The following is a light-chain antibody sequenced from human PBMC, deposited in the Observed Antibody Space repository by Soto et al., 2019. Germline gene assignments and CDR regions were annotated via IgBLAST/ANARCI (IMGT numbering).Light chain of an antibody. CDR1: QSVSSK. CDR2: GAS. J-gene: IGKJ4*01. V-gene: IGKV3-15*01. Sequence: EIVMTQSPATLSVSPGEGATLSCRASQSVSSKLAWYQQKPGQAPRLLIYGASTRATGIPARFSGSGSGTDFTLTISSLQAEDVAIYYCQQFHSSPLTFGGGTKVDIK. CDR3: QQFHSSPLT.